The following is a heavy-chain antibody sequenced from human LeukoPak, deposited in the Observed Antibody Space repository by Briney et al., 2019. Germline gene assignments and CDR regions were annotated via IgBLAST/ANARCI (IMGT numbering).Heavy chain of an antibody. CDR3: VRGSGWLFDS. J-gene: IGHJ5*01. D-gene: IGHD6-19*01. CDR1: DFTFSDFW. V-gene: IGHV3-7*04. CDR2: IKQDGSET. Sequence: PGGSLRLSCAASDFTFSDFWMAWVRQAPGKGLEWVAIIKQDGSETHYVASVRGRFSISRDNAKNSLYLQMNSLRGEDTAIYYCVRGSGWLFDSWGQGTLVIVSS.